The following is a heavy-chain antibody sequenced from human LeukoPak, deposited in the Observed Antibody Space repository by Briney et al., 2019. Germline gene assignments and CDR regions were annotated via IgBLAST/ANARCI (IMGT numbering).Heavy chain of an antibody. CDR3: ARGPQMLTTWYYYYYMDV. D-gene: IGHD4-11*01. Sequence: GGSLRLSCAASGFTFSSYWMSWVRPAPGKGLEWVANIKQDGSEKYYVDSVKGRFTISRDDAKNSLYLQMNSLRAEDTAVYYCARGPQMLTTWYYYYYMDVWGKGTTVTVSS. V-gene: IGHV3-7*01. CDR2: IKQDGSEK. CDR1: GFTFSSYW. J-gene: IGHJ6*03.